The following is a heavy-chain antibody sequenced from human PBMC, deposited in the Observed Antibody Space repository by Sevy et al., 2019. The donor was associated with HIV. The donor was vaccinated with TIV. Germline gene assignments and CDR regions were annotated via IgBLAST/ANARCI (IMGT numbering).Heavy chain of an antibody. J-gene: IGHJ5*02. CDR1: GYTFTSYG. D-gene: IGHD7-27*01. V-gene: IGHV1-18*01. CDR2: IGAENGKT. Sequence: ASVKVSCKASGYTFTSYGITWVRQAPGQGLEWMGWIGAENGKTEYAQKVQGRVTMTTDTSTSTAYMGLRSLRWDDTAVYYCARNRRRWELGGNWFDPWGQGTLVTVSS. CDR3: ARNRRRWELGGNWFDP.